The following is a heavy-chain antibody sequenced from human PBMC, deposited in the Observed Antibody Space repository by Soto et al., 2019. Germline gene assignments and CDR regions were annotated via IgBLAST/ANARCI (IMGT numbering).Heavy chain of an antibody. Sequence: SETLSLTCAVYGGSFSGYYWSWIRQPPGKGLEWIGEINHSGSTNYNPSLKSRVTISVDTSKNQFSLKLSSVTAADTAVYYCASAYIAAAGRTDYWGQQTLVTVSA. CDR2: INHSGST. D-gene: IGHD6-13*01. CDR3: ASAYIAAAGRTDY. CDR1: GGSFSGYY. J-gene: IGHJ4*02. V-gene: IGHV4-34*01.